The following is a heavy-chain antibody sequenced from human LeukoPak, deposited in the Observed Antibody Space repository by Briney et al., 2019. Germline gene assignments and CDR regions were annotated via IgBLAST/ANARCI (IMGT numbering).Heavy chain of an antibody. CDR1: GGSISSYY. CDR2: IYYSGST. CDR3: ARLVAAYDAFDI. D-gene: IGHD2-15*01. V-gene: IGHV4-59*08. J-gene: IGHJ3*02. Sequence: SETLSLTCTVSGGSISSYYWSWIRQPPGKGLEWIGYIYYSGSTNYNPSLKSRVTISVDTSKNQFSPKLSSVIAADTAVYYCARLVAAYDAFDIWGQGTMVTVSS.